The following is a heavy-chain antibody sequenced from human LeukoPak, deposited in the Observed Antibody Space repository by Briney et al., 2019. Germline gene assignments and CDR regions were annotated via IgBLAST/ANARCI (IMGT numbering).Heavy chain of an antibody. J-gene: IGHJ5*02. Sequence: PSETLSLTCSVSGGSISSYYWSWIRQPPGKGLEWIGHIYYSGSTNYNPSLKSRVTISIDTSKNQFSLWLSSVTAADTAVYYCAREQNYYDSSGYVYWFDPWGQGTLVTVSS. CDR3: AREQNYYDSSGYVYWFDP. CDR1: GGSISSYY. D-gene: IGHD3-22*01. V-gene: IGHV4-59*01. CDR2: IYYSGST.